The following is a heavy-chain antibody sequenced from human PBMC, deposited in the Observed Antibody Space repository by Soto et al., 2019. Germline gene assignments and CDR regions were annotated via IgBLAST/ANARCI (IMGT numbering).Heavy chain of an antibody. V-gene: IGHV1-24*01. CDR2: FDPEDGET. J-gene: IGHJ1*01. CDR1: GYTLTELS. D-gene: IGHD3-22*01. CDR3: ATGLGSYYDSSGYQIQH. Sequence: ASVKVSFKVSGYTLTELSMHWVRQAPGKGLEWMGGFDPEDGETIYAQKFQGRVTMTEDTSTDTAYMELSSLRSEDTAVYYCATGLGSYYDSSGYQIQHWGHGTLVTDS.